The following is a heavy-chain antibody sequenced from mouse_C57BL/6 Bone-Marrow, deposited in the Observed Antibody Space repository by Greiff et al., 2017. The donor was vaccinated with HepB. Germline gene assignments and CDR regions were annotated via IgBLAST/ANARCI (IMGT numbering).Heavy chain of an antibody. CDR3: ARRGLYYYGSSIYAMDY. Sequence: VQLQQSGAELARPGASVKMSCKASGYTFTSYTMHWVKQRPGQGLEWIGYINPSSGYTKYNQKFKDKATLTADKSSSTAYMQLSSLTSEDSAVYFCARRGLYYYGSSIYAMDYWGQGTSVTVSS. CDR2: INPSSGYT. V-gene: IGHV1-4*01. J-gene: IGHJ4*01. CDR1: GYTFTSYT. D-gene: IGHD1-1*01.